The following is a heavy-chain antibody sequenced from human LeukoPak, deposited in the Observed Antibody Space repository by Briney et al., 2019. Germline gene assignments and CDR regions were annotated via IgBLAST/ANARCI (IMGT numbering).Heavy chain of an antibody. CDR3: ARAYRYDCSSTSCYGMDV. D-gene: IGHD2-2*01. J-gene: IGHJ6*02. CDR1: GYTFTGYY. Sequence: ASVKVSCKASGYTFTGYYMHWVRQAPGQGLEWMGWINPNSGGTNYAQKFQGRVTMTRDTSISTAHMELSRLRSDDTAVYYCARAYRYDCSSTSCYGMDVWGQGTTVTVSS. CDR2: INPNSGGT. V-gene: IGHV1-2*02.